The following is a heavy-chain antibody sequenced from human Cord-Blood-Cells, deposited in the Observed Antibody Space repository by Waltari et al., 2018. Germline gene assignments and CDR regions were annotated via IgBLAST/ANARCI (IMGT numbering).Heavy chain of an antibody. CDR2: INQSGRT. J-gene: IGHJ4*02. CDR1: GGSFSGYY. Sequence: QVQLQQWGAGLLKPSETLSLTCAVYGGSFSGYYWSWIRQPPGKGLEWIGEINQSGRTNYNPSLKSRVTISVDTSKNQFSLKLSSVTAADTAVYYCARGLRGDRDIVATIDYWGQGTLVTVSS. D-gene: IGHD5-12*01. V-gene: IGHV4-34*01. CDR3: ARGLRGDRDIVATIDY.